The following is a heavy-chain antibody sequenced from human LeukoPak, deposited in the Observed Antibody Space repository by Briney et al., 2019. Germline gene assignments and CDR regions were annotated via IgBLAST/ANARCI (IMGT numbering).Heavy chain of an antibody. CDR2: ISWNSGSI. D-gene: IGHD3-10*02. CDR1: GFTFDDYA. V-gene: IGHV3-9*01. J-gene: IGHJ6*04. Sequence: PGRSLRLSCAVSGFTFDDYAMHWVRQAPGKGLEWVSGISWNSGSIDYADSVKGRFTISRDNAKNSLYLQMNSLRAEDTAVYYCAELGITMIGGVWGKGTTVTISS. CDR3: AELGITMIGGV.